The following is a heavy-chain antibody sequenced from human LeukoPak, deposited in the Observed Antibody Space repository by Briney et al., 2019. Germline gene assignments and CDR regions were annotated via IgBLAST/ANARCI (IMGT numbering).Heavy chain of an antibody. CDR2: INHSGSA. CDR3: ARGRWKNY. CDR1: GGSISSYY. D-gene: IGHD1-1*01. V-gene: IGHV4-34*01. Sequence: SETLSLTCTVSGGSISSYYWSWIRQPPGKGLEWIGEINHSGSANYNPSLKSRVTISVDTSKNQFSLKLSSVTAADTAVYYCARGRWKNYWGQGTLVTVSS. J-gene: IGHJ4*02.